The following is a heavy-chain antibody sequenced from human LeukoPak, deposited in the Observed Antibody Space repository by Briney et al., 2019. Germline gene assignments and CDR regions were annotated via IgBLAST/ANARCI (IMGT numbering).Heavy chain of an antibody. CDR1: GFTFSSYS. D-gene: IGHD3-3*01. J-gene: IGHJ6*02. CDR2: ISSSSSYI. V-gene: IGHV3-21*01. Sequence: GGSLRLSCAASGFTFSSYSMNWVRQAPGKGLEWVSSISSSSSYIYYADSVKGRFTISRDNAKNSLYLQMNSLRAEDTAVYYCARARLYDFWSGYYGEGMDVWGRGTTVTVSS. CDR3: ARARLYDFWSGYYGEGMDV.